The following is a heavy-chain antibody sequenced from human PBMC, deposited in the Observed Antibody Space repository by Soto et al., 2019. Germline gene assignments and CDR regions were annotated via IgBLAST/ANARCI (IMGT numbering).Heavy chain of an antibody. D-gene: IGHD2-2*01. CDR2: VIPIFGTT. V-gene: IGHV1-69*01. J-gene: IGHJ3*02. Sequence: QVQLVQSGAEVEKPGTSVKVSCKASGGTFRNYAFSWVRQAPGQGLEWMGEVIPIFGTTPYAQKFQGRDTITADESTNTAYMVLSSLTSEDTAVYYCARRGIHDIGSNNDSFDIWGQGTMVTVSS. CDR3: ARRGIHDIGSNNDSFDI. CDR1: GGTFRNYA.